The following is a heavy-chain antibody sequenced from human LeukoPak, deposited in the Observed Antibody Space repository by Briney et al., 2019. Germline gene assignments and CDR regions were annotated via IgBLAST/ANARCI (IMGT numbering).Heavy chain of an antibody. D-gene: IGHD6-19*01. V-gene: IGHV1-69*13. CDR2: IIPIFGTA. Sequence: SVKVSCKASGGTFSSYAISWVRQAPGQGLEWMGGIIPIFGTANYAQKFQGGVTITADESTSTAYMELSSLRSEDTAVYYCARGAGFYSSGWYDAFDIWGQGTMVTVSS. J-gene: IGHJ3*02. CDR1: GGTFSSYA. CDR3: ARGAGFYSSGWYDAFDI.